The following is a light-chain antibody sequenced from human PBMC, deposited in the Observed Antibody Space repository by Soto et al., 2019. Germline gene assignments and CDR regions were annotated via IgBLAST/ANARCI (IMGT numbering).Light chain of an antibody. J-gene: IGKJ3*01. V-gene: IGKV3-15*01. CDR3: QQYNNWPT. CDR1: QSVSSN. CDR2: GAS. Sequence: EIVMTQSPATLSVSPGERATLSCRASQSVSSNLVWYQQKPGQAPRLLIYGASTRATGIPARFSGSGSGTEFTLTISSLQYEDFAVYYCQQYNNWPTFGPGTKVDIK.